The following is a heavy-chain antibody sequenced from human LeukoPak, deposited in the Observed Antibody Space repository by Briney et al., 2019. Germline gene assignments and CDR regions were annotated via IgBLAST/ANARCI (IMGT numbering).Heavy chain of an antibody. CDR1: GFTYRNYW. CDR2: IYSDWIST. J-gene: IGHJ2*01. V-gene: IGHV3-74*01. CDR3: GRGRNDRKVWYCDL. Sequence: GGSLRLSCAAPGFTYRNYWKHWVRQAPGKGLVWVSRIYSDWISTSYADSVEGRFTIARDNAKNTVFLQINSLRAEDTAVYYCGRGRNDRKVWYCDLWCRGTLVTVSS. D-gene: IGHD3-22*01.